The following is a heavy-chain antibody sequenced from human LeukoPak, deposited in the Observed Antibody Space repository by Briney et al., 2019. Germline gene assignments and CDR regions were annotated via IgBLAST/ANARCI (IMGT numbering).Heavy chain of an antibody. D-gene: IGHD2-15*01. V-gene: IGHV4-39*07. CDR3: ARAGGGGGGY. CDR1: GGSIISSSYY. Sequence: SETLSLTCTVSGGSIISSSYYWGWIRQPPGKGLEWIGSIYYSGSTYYNPSLKSRVTISVDTSKNQFSLRLNSVTAADTAVYYCARAGGGGGGYWGQGILVTVSS. CDR2: IYYSGST. J-gene: IGHJ4*02.